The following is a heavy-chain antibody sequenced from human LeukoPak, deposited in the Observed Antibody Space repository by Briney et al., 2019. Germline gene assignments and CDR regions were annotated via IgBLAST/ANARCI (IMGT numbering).Heavy chain of an antibody. CDR1: GYTFTIYD. CDR3: LTMKVGPLNWFDP. J-gene: IGHJ5*02. CDR2: MNLNSGNT. D-gene: IGHD3-22*01. V-gene: IGHV1-8*01. Sequence: ASVKVSSKASGYTFTIYDTNWVRQAPGQGLEWMGWMNLNSGNTGYAQKFQARVTMTRNTSINTAYMELSSLRSEDTAVYYCLTMKVGPLNWFDPWGQGTLVTVSS.